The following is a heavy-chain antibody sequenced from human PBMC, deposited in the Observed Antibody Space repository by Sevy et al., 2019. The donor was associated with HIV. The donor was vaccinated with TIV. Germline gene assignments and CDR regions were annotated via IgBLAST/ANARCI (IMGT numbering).Heavy chain of an antibody. CDR3: ARHCSGTSCSHAFDI. CDR1: GASFSGYY. CDR2: INPSGST. D-gene: IGHD2-2*01. J-gene: IGHJ3*02. Sequence: SETLSLTCAVYGASFSGYYWSWIRQPPGKGLEWIGEINPSGSTNYNPSLKSRVTISVDNSKNQFSLKLSSVTAADTAVFYCARHCSGTSCSHAFDIWGRGTMVTVSS. V-gene: IGHV4-34*01.